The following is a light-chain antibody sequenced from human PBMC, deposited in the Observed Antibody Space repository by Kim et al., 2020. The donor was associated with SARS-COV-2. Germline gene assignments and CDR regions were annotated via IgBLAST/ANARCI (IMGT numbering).Light chain of an antibody. Sequence: ASEGDRVTIPCRASQGISSWLTLYQQKPGRAPKLLIYTASSLQSGVPSRFRGSGSGTDFTLTISSLQPKDFATYYCQQANSFPYSFCQGTKLDI. CDR1: QGISSW. V-gene: IGKV1-12*01. J-gene: IGKJ2*03. CDR2: TAS. CDR3: QQANSFPYS.